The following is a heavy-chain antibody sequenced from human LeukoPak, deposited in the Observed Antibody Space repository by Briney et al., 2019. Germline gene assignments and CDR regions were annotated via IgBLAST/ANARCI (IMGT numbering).Heavy chain of an antibody. CDR2: ISSSGSTI. D-gene: IGHD3-10*01. V-gene: IGHV3-48*03. Sequence: GGSLRLSCAASGFTFSSYEMNWVRQAPGKGLEWVSYISSSGSTIYYADSVKGRFTISRDNAKNSLYLQMNSLRAEDTAVYYCARGRITLDAFDIWGQGTMVTVSS. J-gene: IGHJ3*02. CDR3: ARGRITLDAFDI. CDR1: GFTFSSYE.